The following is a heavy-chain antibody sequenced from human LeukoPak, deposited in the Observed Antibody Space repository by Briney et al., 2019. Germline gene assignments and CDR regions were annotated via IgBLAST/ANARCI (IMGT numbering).Heavy chain of an antibody. CDR1: GFTFSSYS. CDR2: ISSSSSTI. V-gene: IGHV3-48*02. J-gene: IGHJ4*02. D-gene: IGHD1-26*01. Sequence: PGGSLRLSCAASGFTFSSYSMAWVRQAPGKGLEWVSYISSSSSTIYYADSVKGRFTISRDNARDSLYLQMNSLRDGDTAVYYCAGDRGAIDYWGQGTLVTVSS. CDR3: AGDRGAIDY.